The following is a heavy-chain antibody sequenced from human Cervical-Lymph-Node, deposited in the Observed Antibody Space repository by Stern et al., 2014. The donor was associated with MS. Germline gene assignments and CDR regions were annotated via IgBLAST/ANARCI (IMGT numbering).Heavy chain of an antibody. CDR1: GYSFTSYW. V-gene: IGHV5-51*01. Sequence: EVQLVESGAEVKKPGESLKISCKASGYSFTSYWIGWVRQMPGKGLEWMGIIDPRDSDTRDNPSFQGQVTISVDKSINTADLQWSSLKASDTAMYYCARMGEYFDTWGQGTLVTVSS. CDR2: IDPRDSDT. J-gene: IGHJ4*02. D-gene: IGHD1-26*01. CDR3: ARMGEYFDT.